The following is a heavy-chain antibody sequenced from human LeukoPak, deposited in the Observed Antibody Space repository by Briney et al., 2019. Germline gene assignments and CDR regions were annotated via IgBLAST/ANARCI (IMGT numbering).Heavy chain of an antibody. V-gene: IGHV1-2*02. J-gene: IGHJ3*02. CDR2: INPHNGGT. CDR1: GYTFTGHY. D-gene: IGHD1-26*01. Sequence: ASVKVSCKASGYTFTGHYLHWIRQAPGQGLEWMGWINPHNGGTDYVQRFQGRVTMTRDTSISTAYMELSRLRSDDTAVYYCARPFLIVGATHAFDIWGQGTLVTVSS. CDR3: ARPFLIVGATHAFDI.